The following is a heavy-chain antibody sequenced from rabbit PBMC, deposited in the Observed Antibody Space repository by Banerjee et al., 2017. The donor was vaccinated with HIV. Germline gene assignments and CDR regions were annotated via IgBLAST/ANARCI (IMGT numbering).Heavy chain of an antibody. CDR2: IYTGDGNT. CDR1: GFSFSSNDY. J-gene: IGHJ3*01. V-gene: IGHV1S40*01. Sequence: EESGGDLVKPGASLTLTCTASGFSFSSNDYMYWVRQAPGKGLEWIACIYTGDGNTYYASWAKGRFTISKTSATTVDLKMTSLTAADTATYFCARGDAGYGVGYALTRLDLWGQGTLVTVS. D-gene: IGHD6-1*01. CDR3: ARGDAGYGVGYALTRLDL.